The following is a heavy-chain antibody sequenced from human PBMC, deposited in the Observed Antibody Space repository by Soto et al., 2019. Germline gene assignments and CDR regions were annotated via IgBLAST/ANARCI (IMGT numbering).Heavy chain of an antibody. Sequence: EVQLAESGGGMVQPGGSLRLSCVASGFTFSSYDMHWVRQAPGKGLEYVSSISSNGGTTYYGNSVKGRFTISRDNSNNTLYLQMGSPRAEDMAVYYCVRRVSGNYDYWGQGTLVTVSS. CDR2: ISSNGGTT. J-gene: IGHJ4*02. CDR3: VRRVSGNYDY. CDR1: GFTFSSYD. D-gene: IGHD1-7*01. V-gene: IGHV3-64*01.